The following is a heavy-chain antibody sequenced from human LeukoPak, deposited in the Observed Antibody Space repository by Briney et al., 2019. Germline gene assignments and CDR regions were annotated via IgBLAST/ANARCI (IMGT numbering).Heavy chain of an antibody. V-gene: IGHV3-33*01. D-gene: IGHD2-2*01. CDR3: ARENRRGSCYFCSEARHFDY. CDR2: IWYDGSNK. Sequence: GRSLRLSCEASGFTFSSYGMHWVRQAPGKGLEWVAVIWYDGSNKYYADSVKGRFTISRDNSKNTLYLQMNSLRAEDTAVYYCARENRRGSCYFCSEARHFDYWGQGTLVTVSS. CDR1: GFTFSSYG. J-gene: IGHJ4*02.